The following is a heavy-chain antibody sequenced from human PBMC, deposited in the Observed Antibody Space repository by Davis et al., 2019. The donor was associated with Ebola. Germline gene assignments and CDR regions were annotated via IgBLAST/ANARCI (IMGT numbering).Heavy chain of an antibody. CDR3: ARLEYSYGHDY. D-gene: IGHD5-18*01. CDR2: INHSGST. J-gene: IGHJ4*02. CDR1: GGSISSYY. V-gene: IGHV4-34*01. Sequence: PSETLSLTCTVSGGSISSYYWSWIRQPPGKGLEWIGEINHSGSTNYNPSLKSRVTISVDTSKNQFSLKLSSVTAADTAVYYCARLEYSYGHDYWGQGTLVTVSS.